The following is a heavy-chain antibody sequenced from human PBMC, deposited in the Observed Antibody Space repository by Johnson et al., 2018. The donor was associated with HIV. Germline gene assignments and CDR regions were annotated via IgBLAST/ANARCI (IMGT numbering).Heavy chain of an antibody. CDR2: IRSKAYGGTT. CDR3: ARQTLRAFDI. V-gene: IGHV3-49*04. CDR1: GFTFHDYA. Sequence: EVQLMESGGGVVRPGGSLRLSCAASGFTFHDYAMSWVRQAPGKGLEWVGFIRSKAYGGTTEYAASVRGRFTISRDNSKNTLYLQMNSLRAEDTAVYYCARQTLRAFDIWGQGTMVTVSS. J-gene: IGHJ3*02.